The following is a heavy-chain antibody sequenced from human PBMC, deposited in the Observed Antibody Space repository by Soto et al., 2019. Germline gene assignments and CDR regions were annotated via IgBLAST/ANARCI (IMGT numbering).Heavy chain of an antibody. CDR1: GYTFTSYY. J-gene: IGHJ5*02. CDR2: INPSGDST. Sequence: GASVKVSCKASGYTFTSYYMHWVRQAPGQGLEWMGIINPSGDSTSYAQKFQGRVTMTRDTSTSTVYMELSSLRSEDTAVYYCARDIVVVVAATDVSSDWFDPWGQGTLVTVSS. CDR3: ARDIVVVVAATDVSSDWFDP. D-gene: IGHD2-15*01. V-gene: IGHV1-46*01.